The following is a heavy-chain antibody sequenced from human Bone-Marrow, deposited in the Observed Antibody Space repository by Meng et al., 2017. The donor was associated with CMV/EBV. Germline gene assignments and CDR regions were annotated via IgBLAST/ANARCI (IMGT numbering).Heavy chain of an antibody. J-gene: IGHJ5*02. CDR1: GGSFSVNY. CDR3: ARGSYGRA. CDR2: INHSGST. V-gene: IGHV4-34*01. Sequence: VQLAQWGAGLLKLSGPRALTLAVFGGSFSVNYWIWIRKPPGKGLEWIGEINHSGSTNYNPSLKSRDTISVDTSKNQFSLKLRSVTAADTAVYYCARGSYGRAWGQGTLVTVS. D-gene: IGHD4-17*01.